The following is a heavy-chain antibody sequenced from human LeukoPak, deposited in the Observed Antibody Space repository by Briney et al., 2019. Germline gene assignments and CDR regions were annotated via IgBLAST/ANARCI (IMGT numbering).Heavy chain of an antibody. Sequence: GGSLRLSCEASGFTFSSYSMSWVRQAPGKGLEWVSAIVASGGTTYYADSVKGRFTISRDNSKNTQSLQMNSLRAGDTAVYYCASMSGYFEYWGQGTLVSISS. V-gene: IGHV3-23*01. CDR3: ASMSGYFEY. CDR1: GFTFSSYS. J-gene: IGHJ4*02. CDR2: IVASGGTT. D-gene: IGHD5/OR15-5a*01.